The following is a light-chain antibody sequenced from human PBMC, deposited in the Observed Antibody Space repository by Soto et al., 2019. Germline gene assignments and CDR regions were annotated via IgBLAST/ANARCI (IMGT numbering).Light chain of an antibody. Sequence: DIPITQSPSTLSASVGDRVTIPCRASQSINSWLAWYQQKPGKAPNLLIYDASSLQSGVPSRFSGSGSGTEFTLTINSLQPDDFATYYCQHYNTHSTWTFGQGTIVDI. J-gene: IGKJ1*01. CDR2: DAS. CDR3: QHYNTHSTWT. CDR1: QSINSW. V-gene: IGKV1-5*01.